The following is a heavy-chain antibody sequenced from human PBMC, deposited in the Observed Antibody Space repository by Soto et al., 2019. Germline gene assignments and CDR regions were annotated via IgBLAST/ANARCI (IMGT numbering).Heavy chain of an antibody. CDR1: GGSISSSSYY. J-gene: IGHJ6*02. D-gene: IGHD4-4*01. CDR2: IYYSGST. Sequence: PKETVSLTCIVSGGSISSSSYYWGWIRQPPGKGLEWIGSIYYSGSTYYNPSLKSRVTISVDTSKDQFSLKLSSVTAADTAVYYCARLTTRYYGMDVRGQGTTVTGSS. V-gene: IGHV4-39*01. CDR3: ARLTTRYYGMDV.